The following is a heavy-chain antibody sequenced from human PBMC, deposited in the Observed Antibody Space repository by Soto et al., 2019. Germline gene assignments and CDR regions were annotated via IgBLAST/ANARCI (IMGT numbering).Heavy chain of an antibody. CDR2: ISWNSGSI. Sequence: GGSLRLSCAASGFTFDDYAMHWVRQAPGKGLEWVSGISWNSGSIGYAGSVKGRFTISRDNAKNSLYLQMNRLRAEDTALYYCAKDPSVDGASFDYWGQGTLVTVSS. CDR1: GFTFDDYA. J-gene: IGHJ4*02. CDR3: AKDPSVDGASFDY. V-gene: IGHV3-9*01. D-gene: IGHD4-17*01.